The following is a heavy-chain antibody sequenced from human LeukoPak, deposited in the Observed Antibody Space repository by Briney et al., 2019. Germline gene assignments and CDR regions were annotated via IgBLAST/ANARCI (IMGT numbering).Heavy chain of an antibody. J-gene: IGHJ5*01. V-gene: IGHV4-4*07. D-gene: IGHD2-15*01. CDR2: IYISGST. CDR1: GGSISSFY. CDR3: ARAPSNYCSGGTCTRINWFDP. Sequence: PSETLSLTCTVSGGSISSFYWSWIRQPAGKGLEWIGRIYISGSTNYNPSLKSQVTMSVDTSKNQFSLKLRSVTAADTAVYYCARAPSNYCSGGTCTRINWFDPWGQGTLVTVSS.